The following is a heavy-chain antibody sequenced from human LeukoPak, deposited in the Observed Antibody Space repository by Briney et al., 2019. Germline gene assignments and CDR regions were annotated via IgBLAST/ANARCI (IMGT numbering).Heavy chain of an antibody. J-gene: IGHJ4*02. CDR2: ISYDGSNK. D-gene: IGHD6-25*01. CDR1: GYTFTSYA. V-gene: IGHV3-30-3*02. Sequence: SCKASGYTFTSYAMHWVRQAPGKGLEWVAVISYDGSNKYYADSVKGRFTISRDNSKNTLYLQMNSLRAEDTAVYYCAKSAAGFDYWGQGTLVTVSS. CDR3: AKSAAGFDY.